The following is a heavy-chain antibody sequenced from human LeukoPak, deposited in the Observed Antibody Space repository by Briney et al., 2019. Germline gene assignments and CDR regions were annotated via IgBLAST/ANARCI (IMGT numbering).Heavy chain of an antibody. V-gene: IGHV4-59*01. CDR1: GGSISSYY. J-gene: IGHJ4*02. CDR3: ARGGGSGYSYG. CDR2: IYYSGST. Sequence: SETLSLTCTVSGGSISSYYWSWIRQRPGKRLEWIGYIYYSGSTNYNPSLKSRVTISVDTSKNQFSLKLTSVTAADTAVYYCARGGGSGYSYGWGQGTLVTVSS. D-gene: IGHD5-18*01.